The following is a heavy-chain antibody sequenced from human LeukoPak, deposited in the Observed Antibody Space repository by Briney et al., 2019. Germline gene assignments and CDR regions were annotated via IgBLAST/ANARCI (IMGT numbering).Heavy chain of an antibody. J-gene: IGHJ6*03. CDR1: GFTFSSYA. CDR3: AKGGYLQYYYYYYYMDV. V-gene: IGHV3-23*01. Sequence: GGSLRLSCAASGFTFSSYAMSWVRQAPGKGLEWVSAISGSGGSTYYADSVKGRFTISRDNSKNTLYLQMNSLRAEDTAVYYCAKGGYLQYYYYYYYMDVWGKGTTVTVSS. CDR2: ISGSGGST. D-gene: IGHD5-18*01.